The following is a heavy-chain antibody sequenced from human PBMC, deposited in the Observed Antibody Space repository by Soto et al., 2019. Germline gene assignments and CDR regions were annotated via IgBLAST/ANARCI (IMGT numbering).Heavy chain of an antibody. V-gene: IGHV4-59*08. CDR2: IYYSGST. D-gene: IGHD1-20*01. CDR1: GGSISSYC. CDR3: ARGRRRITGTTYNWFDP. J-gene: IGHJ5*02. Sequence: SGPLSLTCTVSGGSISSYCWSWIRQPPGKGLEWIGYIYYSGSTNYNPSLKSRVTISVDTSKNQFSLKLSSVTAADTAVYYCARGRRRITGTTYNWFDPWGQGTRSPSPQ.